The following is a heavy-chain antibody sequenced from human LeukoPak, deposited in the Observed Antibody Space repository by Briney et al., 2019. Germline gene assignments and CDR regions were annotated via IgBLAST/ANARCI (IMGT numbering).Heavy chain of an antibody. D-gene: IGHD3-16*02. J-gene: IGHJ4*02. CDR1: GFTFSSYS. CDR2: ISSSSSTI. CDR3: ARDLGIYDYVWGSYPY. Sequence: PGGSLRLSCAASGFTFSSYSMNWVRQAPGKGLEWVSYISSSSSTIYYADSVKGRFTISRDNAKNSLYLQMNSLRAEDTAVYYCARDLGIYDYVWGSYPYWGQGTLVTVSS. V-gene: IGHV3-48*01.